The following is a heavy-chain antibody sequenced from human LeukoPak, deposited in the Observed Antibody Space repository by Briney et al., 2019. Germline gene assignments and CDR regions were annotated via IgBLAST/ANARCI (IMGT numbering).Heavy chain of an antibody. J-gene: IGHJ4*02. CDR3: ARSDYSGNILTGYYR. V-gene: IGHV3-48*03. CDR2: ISSSGSTI. Sequence: PGGSLRLSCAASGFTFSSYEMNWVRQAPGKGLEWVSYISSSGSTIYYADSVKGRFTISRDNAKNSLYLQMNSLRAEDTAVYFCARSDYSGNILTGYYRWGQGTLVTVSS. D-gene: IGHD3-9*01. CDR1: GFTFSSYE.